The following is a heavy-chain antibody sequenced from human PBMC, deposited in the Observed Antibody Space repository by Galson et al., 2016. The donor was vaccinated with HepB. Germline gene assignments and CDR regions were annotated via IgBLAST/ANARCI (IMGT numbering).Heavy chain of an antibody. Sequence: SVKVSCKASGYSFISHGISWVRQAPGQRLEWMGWINAGNGNTKYSQKFQGRVTISRDTSASTAYMELSSLRSEDTTVYYCARSYSGYDHFDHWGQGTLVTVSS. J-gene: IGHJ4*02. CDR2: INAGNGNT. CDR1: GYSFISHG. D-gene: IGHD5-12*01. CDR3: ARSYSGYDHFDH. V-gene: IGHV1-3*01.